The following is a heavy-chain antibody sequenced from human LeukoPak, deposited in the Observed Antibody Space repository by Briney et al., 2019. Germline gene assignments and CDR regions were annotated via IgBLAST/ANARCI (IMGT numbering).Heavy chain of an antibody. J-gene: IGHJ4*02. V-gene: IGHV3-30*02. D-gene: IGHD5-24*01. CDR1: GFTFSSYG. Sequence: PGGSLRLSCAASGFTFSSYGMHWVRQAPGKGLEWVAFIRYDGSNKYYADSVKGRFTISRDNSKNTLYLQMNSLRAEDTAVYYCAREMATMKGYFDYWGQGTLVTVSS. CDR3: AREMATMKGYFDY. CDR2: IRYDGSNK.